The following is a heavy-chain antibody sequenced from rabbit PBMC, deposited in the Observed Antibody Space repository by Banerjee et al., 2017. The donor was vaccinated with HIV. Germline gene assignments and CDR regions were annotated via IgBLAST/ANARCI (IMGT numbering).Heavy chain of an antibody. J-gene: IGHJ4*01. V-gene: IGHV1S40*01. CDR2: IYAGSSGST. CDR3: ARGDTSSSGYYIPYFNL. D-gene: IGHD1-1*01. Sequence: QSLEESGGDLVKPGASLTLTCTASGIDFSSYYYMCWVRQAPGKGLEWIACIYAGSSGSTYYASWAKGRFTISQTSSTTVTLQMTSLTAADAATYFCARGDTSSSGYYIPYFNLWGPGTLVTVS. CDR1: GIDFSSYYY.